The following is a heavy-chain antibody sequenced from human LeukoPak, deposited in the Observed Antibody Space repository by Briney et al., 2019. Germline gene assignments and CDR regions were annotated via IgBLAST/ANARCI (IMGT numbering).Heavy chain of an antibody. Sequence: PGGSLRLSCVTSGFRFGDYYMMWLRQAPGKGPEWVAHISSSAATTLYADSVKGRFTVSRDNAKNSLYLEMTSLRAEDTAVYYCARDRGSTVTTVGYWGQGTLVTVSS. CDR2: ISSSAATT. V-gene: IGHV3-11*04. CDR1: GFRFGDYY. CDR3: ARDRGSTVTTVGY. D-gene: IGHD4-17*01. J-gene: IGHJ4*02.